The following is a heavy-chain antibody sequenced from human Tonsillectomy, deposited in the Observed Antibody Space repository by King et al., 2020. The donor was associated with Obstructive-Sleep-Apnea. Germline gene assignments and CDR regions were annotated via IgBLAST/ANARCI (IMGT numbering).Heavy chain of an antibody. D-gene: IGHD1-26*01. CDR3: ARNTEHYYYDGMDV. Sequence: VQLQESGPGLVKPSETLSLTFTVSGDSISSYYWSWILQPPGKGLEWSGYIYYRGSTKYNPSLKSRVTIYVDTSKNQFSLKLSSLTAADTPVYYCARNTEHYYYDGMDVWGQGTTVTVPS. V-gene: IGHV4-59*08. CDR1: GDSISSYY. CDR2: IYYRGST. J-gene: IGHJ6*02.